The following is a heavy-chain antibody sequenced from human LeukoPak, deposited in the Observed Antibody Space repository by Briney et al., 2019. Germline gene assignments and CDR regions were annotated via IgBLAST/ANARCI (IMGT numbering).Heavy chain of an antibody. J-gene: IGHJ4*02. CDR2: ISGSSGII. Sequence: GSLRLSCAASGFTFNTYTMNWVRQAPGKGLEWVSYISGSSGIIDYADSVRGRFTISRDNAKNSLYLQMNSLRAEDTAVYYCARGSNYYESSGQVPFDYWGQGTLVTVSS. CDR3: ARGSNYYESSGQVPFDY. V-gene: IGHV3-48*01. CDR1: GFTFNTYT. D-gene: IGHD3-22*01.